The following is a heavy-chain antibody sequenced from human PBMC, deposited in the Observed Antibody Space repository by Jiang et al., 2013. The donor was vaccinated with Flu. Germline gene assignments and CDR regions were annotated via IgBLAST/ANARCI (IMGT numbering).Heavy chain of an antibody. CDR3: TTLRPVPISVADLVDY. V-gene: IGHV3-49*05. Sequence: VQLLESGGGLVKPGRSLRLSCTASGFTFGDYAMSWFRQAPGKGLEWVGFIRSKAYGGTTEYAASVKGRFTISRDDSKNTLYLQMNSLKTEDTAVYYCTTLRPVPISVADLVDYWGQGTLVTVSS. CDR1: GFTFGDYA. J-gene: IGHJ4*02. D-gene: IGHD6-19*01. CDR2: IRSKAYGGTT.